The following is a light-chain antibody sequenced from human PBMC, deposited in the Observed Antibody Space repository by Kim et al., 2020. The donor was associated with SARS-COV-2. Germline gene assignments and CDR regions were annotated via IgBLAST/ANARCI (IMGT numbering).Light chain of an antibody. CDR1: KLGDKY. CDR3: QAWDSSTHVV. J-gene: IGLJ2*01. Sequence: SYELTQPPSVSVSPGQTASITCSGDKLGDKYACWYQQKPGQSPVLVIYKYSKRPSGIPERFSGSNSGNTATLTISGTQAMDEADYYCQAWDSSTHVVFGGGTQLTVL. V-gene: IGLV3-1*01. CDR2: KYS.